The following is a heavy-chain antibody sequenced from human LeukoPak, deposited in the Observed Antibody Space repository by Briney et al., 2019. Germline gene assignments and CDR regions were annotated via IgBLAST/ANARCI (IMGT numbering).Heavy chain of an antibody. CDR1: GFSLSTSGVG. CDR2: LYCNDDK. J-gene: IGHJ4*02. V-gene: IGHV2-5*01. CDR3: AHKWDYDDFFYY. D-gene: IGHD4-17*01. Sequence: KESGPTLVKPTQTLTLTCTFSGFSLSTSGVGVGWIRQPPGKALEWLTLLYCNDDKSYSPSLKIRLTITKNTSNNQVVLTMTSMDPVDTATYYCAHKWDYDDFFYYWGQGTLVTVSS.